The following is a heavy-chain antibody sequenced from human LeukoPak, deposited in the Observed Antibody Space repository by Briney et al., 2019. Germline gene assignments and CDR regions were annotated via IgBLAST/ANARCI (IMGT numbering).Heavy chain of an antibody. D-gene: IGHD3-22*01. CDR1: GYTLTELS. Sequence: GASVKVSCKVPGYTLTELSMHWVRQAPGKGLEWMGGFDPEDGETIYAQKFQGRVTMTEDTSTDTAYMELSSLRSEDTAVYYCATAVDSSGYYFDYWGQGTLVTVSS. V-gene: IGHV1-24*01. CDR3: ATAVDSSGYYFDY. J-gene: IGHJ4*02. CDR2: FDPEDGET.